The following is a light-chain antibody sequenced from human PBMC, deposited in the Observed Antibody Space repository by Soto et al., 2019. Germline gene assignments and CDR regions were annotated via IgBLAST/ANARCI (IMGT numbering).Light chain of an antibody. V-gene: IGKV3-15*01. CDR1: QSVSNK. CDR2: GAS. J-gene: IGKJ1*01. CDR3: QQYDNVPWT. Sequence: EIVMTQSPATLSVSPGERATLSCRAGQSVSNKLAWYQQKPGQAPRLLISGASTRATGVPARFSGSGSGTEFTLTITSLQSEDIATYFCQQYDNVPWTFGQGTRVEIK.